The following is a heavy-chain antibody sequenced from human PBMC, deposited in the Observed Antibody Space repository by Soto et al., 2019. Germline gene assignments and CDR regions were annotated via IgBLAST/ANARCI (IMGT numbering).Heavy chain of an antibody. Sequence: GSLRLSCAASGFTFSSYAMSWVRQAPGKGLEWVSGISASGGSTKFADSAKGRFTISRDNSKNTLYVQMNSLRAEDTAVYYCAKSSSGWYQFDYWGQGTLVTVSS. CDR2: ISASGGST. J-gene: IGHJ4*02. V-gene: IGHV3-23*01. CDR1: GFTFSSYA. CDR3: AKSSSGWYQFDY. D-gene: IGHD6-19*01.